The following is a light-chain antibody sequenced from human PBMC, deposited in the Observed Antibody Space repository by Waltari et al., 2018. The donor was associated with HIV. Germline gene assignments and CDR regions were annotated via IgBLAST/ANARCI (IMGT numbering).Light chain of an antibody. J-gene: IGLJ3*02. CDR1: RSDVGGYHF. CDR2: EVS. V-gene: IGLV2-8*01. CDR3: SSYAGSKIWL. Sequence: QSALTQPHSASGSPGQSVTISCTGTRSDVGGYHFVSWYQQHPGKAPKLMTYEVSKRPSGVPDRFSGSKSGNTASLTVSGLQAEDEADYYCSSYAGSKIWLFGGGTKLTVL.